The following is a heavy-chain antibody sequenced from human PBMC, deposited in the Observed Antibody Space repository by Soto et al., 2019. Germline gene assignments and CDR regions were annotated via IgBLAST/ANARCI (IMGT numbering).Heavy chain of an antibody. V-gene: IGHV4-38-2*02. CDR3: ARDGPIQQLGQSYQF. CDR1: GYSISIGYY. J-gene: IGHJ1*01. D-gene: IGHD4-4*01. CDR2: IYHGGST. Sequence: SETLSLTCAVSGYSISIGYYCGCLRQPPGKGLEWIGSIYHGGSTYYNPSLNSRVTLSIDMTNNHVSLILNSVTAADTAVYYCARDGPIQQLGQSYQFWGQGTLVTVSS.